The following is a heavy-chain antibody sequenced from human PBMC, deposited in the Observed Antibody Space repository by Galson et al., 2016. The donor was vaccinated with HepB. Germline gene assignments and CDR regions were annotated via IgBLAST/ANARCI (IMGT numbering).Heavy chain of an antibody. CDR3: ARLAVPGFFDWRSPRQDGFDM. CDR1: GGTFSGYT. J-gene: IGHJ3*02. Sequence: SVKVSCKASGGTFSGYTFSWVRQAPGQGLEWMGGITPIFGTANYAQNFPGRIAITADESTTTVYMELSSLRSADTAVYYCARLAVPGFFDWRSPRQDGFDMWGQGTMVTVSS. V-gene: IGHV1-69*13. CDR2: ITPIFGTA. D-gene: IGHD3-9*01.